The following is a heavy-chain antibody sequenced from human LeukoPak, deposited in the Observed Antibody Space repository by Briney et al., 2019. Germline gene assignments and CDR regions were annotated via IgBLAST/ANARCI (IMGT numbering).Heavy chain of an antibody. CDR2: IIPIFVTA. V-gene: IGHV1-69*06. CDR3: ARGAGDYDILTGYRPTMFYFDY. D-gene: IGHD3-9*01. J-gene: IGHJ4*02. Sequence: SSVKVSCKASGGTFSSYAIIWVRQAPGHGLEWMGGIIPIFVTANYAQKFKGRVTITADKSTSTAYMEMSSLRSEDTAVYYCARGAGDYDILTGYRPTMFYFDYWGQGTLVTVSS. CDR1: GGTFSSYA.